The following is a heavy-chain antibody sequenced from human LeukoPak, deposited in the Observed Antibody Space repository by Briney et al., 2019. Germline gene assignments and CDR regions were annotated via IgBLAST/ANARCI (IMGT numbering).Heavy chain of an antibody. V-gene: IGHV4-59*05. D-gene: IGHD3-10*01. CDR3: ASPADYYGSGSYYSLFDY. J-gene: IGHJ4*02. CDR1: GDSIRSYH. Sequence: PSETLSLTCTVSGDSIRSYHWSWIRQPPGKGLGWIGSIYYSGSTYYNPSLKSRVTISVDPSKHQFSLKLSSVTAADTAVYYCASPADYYGSGSYYSLFDYWGQGTLVTVSS. CDR2: IYYSGST.